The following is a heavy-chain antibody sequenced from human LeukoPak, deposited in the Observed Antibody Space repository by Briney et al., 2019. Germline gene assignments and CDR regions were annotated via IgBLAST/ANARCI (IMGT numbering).Heavy chain of an antibody. CDR2: IRYDGSNK. D-gene: IGHD2-2*01. J-gene: IGHJ4*02. V-gene: IGHV3-30*02. CDR3: AKDQALAVPAAIIGY. Sequence: PGGSLRLSCAASGFTFSSYGMHWVRQAPGKGLEWVAFIRYDGSNKYYADSVKGRFTISRDNSKNTLYLQMNSLRAEDTAVYYCAKDQALAVPAAIIGYWGQGTLVTVSS. CDR1: GFTFSSYG.